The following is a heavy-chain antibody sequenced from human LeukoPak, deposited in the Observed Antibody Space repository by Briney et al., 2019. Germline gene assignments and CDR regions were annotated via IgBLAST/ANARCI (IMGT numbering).Heavy chain of an antibody. Sequence: GGSLRLSCAASGFIFSSYWMHWVRQAPGKGLVWVSRIKTDGSFTNYADSVKGRFTISRDNAKSMLYLQMNSLTAEDTAVYYCAAEGSDSSGFYYYNGHWGQGTLVSVST. D-gene: IGHD3-10*01. V-gene: IGHV3-74*01. CDR3: AAEGSDSSGFYYYNGH. J-gene: IGHJ4*02. CDR2: IKTDGSFT. CDR1: GFIFSSYW.